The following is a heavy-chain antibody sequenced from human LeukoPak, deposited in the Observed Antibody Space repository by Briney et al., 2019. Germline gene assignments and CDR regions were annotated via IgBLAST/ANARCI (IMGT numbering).Heavy chain of an antibody. CDR3: ARVGGLQPYGDYMDV. D-gene: IGHD3-16*01. Sequence: TPSETLSLTCTFSGVSISSYYWSWVRQPAGKGLEWIGRIYTSGSTNYNPSLKSRVTMSVDTSKNQFSLTLSSVTAADTAVYYCARVGGLQPYGDYMDVWGKGTTVTVSS. V-gene: IGHV4-4*07. CDR2: IYTSGST. J-gene: IGHJ6*03. CDR1: GVSISSYY.